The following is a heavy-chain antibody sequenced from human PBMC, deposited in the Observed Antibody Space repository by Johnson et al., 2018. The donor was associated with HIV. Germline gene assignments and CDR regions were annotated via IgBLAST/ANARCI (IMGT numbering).Heavy chain of an antibody. CDR1: GFTFNNAW. Sequence: VQLVESGGGLVKPGVSLRLSCAASGFTFNNAWMNWVRQTPGKGLEWVANIKQDGSEKYYVDSVKGRFTISRDNAKNSLYLQMNSLRAEDTAVYYCAREFGQASSYAFDIWGQGTMVTVSS. V-gene: IGHV3-7*01. D-gene: IGHD3/OR15-3a*01. CDR3: AREFGQASSYAFDI. J-gene: IGHJ3*02. CDR2: IKQDGSEK.